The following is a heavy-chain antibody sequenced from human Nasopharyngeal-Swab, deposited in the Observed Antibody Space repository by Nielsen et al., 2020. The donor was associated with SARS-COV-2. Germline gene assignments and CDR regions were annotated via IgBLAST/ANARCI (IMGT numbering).Heavy chain of an antibody. CDR1: GFTSSTSS. CDR3: AKKTVGTYPFDY. D-gene: IGHD3-16*02. CDR2: LGTAGDT. J-gene: IGHJ4*02. Sequence: GESLKISCIASGFTSSTSSLTWLRQPQGKGLQWVSTLGTAGDTYYADSVKGRFTISRDSSKNTLYLQMNSLRAEDTAVYYCAKKTVGTYPFDYWGQGTLVTLSS. V-gene: IGHV3-23*01.